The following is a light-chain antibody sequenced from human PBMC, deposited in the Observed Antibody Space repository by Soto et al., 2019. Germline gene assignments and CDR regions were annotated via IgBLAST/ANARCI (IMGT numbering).Light chain of an antibody. Sequence: QSGLTQPPSASGSAGQSFTISCTGPTNDVGGFNYVSWYQQHPGRVPKLIIYEVDKRPSGVPDRFSGSKSGNTASLTVSGLQADDEADYYCTSYAGNSNSVFGTGTKVTVL. J-gene: IGLJ1*01. V-gene: IGLV2-8*01. CDR1: TNDVGGFNY. CDR3: TSYAGNSNSV. CDR2: EVD.